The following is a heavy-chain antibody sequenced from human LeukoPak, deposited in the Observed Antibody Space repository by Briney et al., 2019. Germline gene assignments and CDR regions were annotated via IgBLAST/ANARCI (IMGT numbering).Heavy chain of an antibody. CDR1: GFTFSSYA. J-gene: IGHJ4*02. Sequence: GGSLRLSCAASGFTFSSYAMSWVRQAPGKGLEWVSAISGSGGSTYYADSVKGRFTIPRDNSKNTLYLQMNSLRAEDTAVYFCAKEEDYDFWSGPKYYWGQGTLVTVSS. V-gene: IGHV3-23*01. CDR2: ISGSGGST. CDR3: AKEEDYDFWSGPKYY. D-gene: IGHD3-3*01.